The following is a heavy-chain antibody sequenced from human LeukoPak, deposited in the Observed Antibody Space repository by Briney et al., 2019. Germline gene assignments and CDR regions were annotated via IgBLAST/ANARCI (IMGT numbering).Heavy chain of an antibody. D-gene: IGHD3-3*01. Sequence: PSETLSLTCTVSGGSISSYYWSWIRQPPGKGLEWIGYIYYSGSTNYNPSLKSRVTISVDTSKNQFSLKLSSVTAADTAVYYCARYHYDFWSGYYAFDIWGQGTMVTVSS. CDR3: ARYHYDFWSGYYAFDI. CDR2: IYYSGST. CDR1: GGSISSYY. V-gene: IGHV4-59*01. J-gene: IGHJ3*02.